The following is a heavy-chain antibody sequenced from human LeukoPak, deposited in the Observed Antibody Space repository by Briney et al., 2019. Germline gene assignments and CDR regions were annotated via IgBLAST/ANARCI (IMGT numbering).Heavy chain of an antibody. CDR2: IIPILGIA. CDR1: GGTFSSYA. J-gene: IGHJ4*02. D-gene: IGHD3-3*01. Sequence: GASVKVSCKASGGTFSSYAISWVRQAPGQGLEWMGRIIPILGIANYAQKFQGRVTITADKSTSTAYMELSSLRSEDTAVYYCASPGSGASNRYYFDYWGQGTLVTVSS. V-gene: IGHV1-69*04. CDR3: ASPGSGASNRYYFDY.